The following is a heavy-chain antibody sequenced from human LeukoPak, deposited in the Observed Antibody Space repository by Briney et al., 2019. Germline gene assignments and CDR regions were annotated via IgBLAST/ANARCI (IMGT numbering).Heavy chain of an antibody. D-gene: IGHD6-13*01. V-gene: IGHV4-39*07. CDR1: GGSISSSSYY. Sequence: SGTLSLTCTVSGGSISSSSYYWGWIRQPPGKGLEWIGEINHSGSTNYNPSLKSRVTISVDTSKNQFSLKLSSVTAADTAVYYCARGRIAAAGKAYFDYWGQGTLVTVSS. CDR2: INHSGST. J-gene: IGHJ4*02. CDR3: ARGRIAAAGKAYFDY.